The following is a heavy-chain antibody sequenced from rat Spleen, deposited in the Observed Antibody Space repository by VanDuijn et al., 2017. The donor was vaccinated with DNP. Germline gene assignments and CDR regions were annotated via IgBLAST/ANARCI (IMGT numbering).Heavy chain of an antibody. CDR1: GFTFRDYN. D-gene: IGHD4-1*01. Sequence: EVQLVETGGGLVQPGRSLKLSCAASGFTFRDYNMAWVRQSPKKGLEWVATISYDGSRTYYRDSVKGRFTISRDNAKSTLYLQMNSLRSEDMATYYCARHGRALDHWGQGVMVTVSS. V-gene: IGHV5S10*01. J-gene: IGHJ2*01. CDR2: ISYDGSRT. CDR3: ARHGRALDH.